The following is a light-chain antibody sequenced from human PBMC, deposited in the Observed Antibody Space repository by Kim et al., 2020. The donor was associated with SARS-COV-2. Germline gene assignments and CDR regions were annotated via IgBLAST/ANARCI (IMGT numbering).Light chain of an antibody. CDR3: QQRSDWPPT. V-gene: IGKV3-11*01. Sequence: EIVLTQSPATLSLSPGERATLSCRASQSVDNYLAWYQQKAGQAPRLLIFHASNRATGIPARFSGSGSGTDFTLTISSLEPEDFAVYYCQQRSDWPPTFGQGTKLEI. CDR1: QSVDNY. CDR2: HAS. J-gene: IGKJ2*01.